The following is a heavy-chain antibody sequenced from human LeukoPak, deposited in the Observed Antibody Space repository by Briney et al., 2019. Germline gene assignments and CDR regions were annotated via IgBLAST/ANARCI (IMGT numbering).Heavy chain of an antibody. V-gene: IGHV3-23*01. CDR3: ARSTVSSTRHPVSYYMDV. Sequence: GGSLRLSCAASGFTFSSYAMSWVRQAPGKGLEWVSAISGSGGSTYYADSVKGRFTISRDNSKNTLYLQMNSLRAEDTAVYYCARSTVSSTRHPVSYYMDVWGKGTTVTVSS. CDR1: GFTFSSYA. D-gene: IGHD2-2*01. J-gene: IGHJ6*03. CDR2: ISGSGGST.